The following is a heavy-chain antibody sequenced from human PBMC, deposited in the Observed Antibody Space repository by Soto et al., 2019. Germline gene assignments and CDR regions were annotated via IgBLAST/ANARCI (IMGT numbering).Heavy chain of an antibody. J-gene: IGHJ4*02. CDR1: GFTFTSYW. Sequence: EVQLVESGGGLVQPGGSLRLSCAASGFTFTSYWMTWVRQTPGKGLEWVANIKPDGSEEYYVDSVKGRFTISRDNAKNSLYLQMSSLRAEDTAIYYCARDTGRFYIDYWGQGTLVTVSS. V-gene: IGHV3-7*04. D-gene: IGHD1-26*01. CDR3: ARDTGRFYIDY. CDR2: IKPDGSEE.